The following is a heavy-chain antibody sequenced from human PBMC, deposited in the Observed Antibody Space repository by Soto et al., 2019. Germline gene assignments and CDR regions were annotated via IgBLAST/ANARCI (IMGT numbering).Heavy chain of an antibody. Sequence: QVQLVQSGAEVKKPGSSVKVSCKASGGTFSSYAISWVRQAPGQGLEWMGGIIPIFGTANYAQKFQGRVTITADESTSTAYMELSCLRSEDTAVYYCARDLVYDRSGYREYYFAYCGQGTLVTVSS. V-gene: IGHV1-69*12. CDR2: IIPIFGTA. D-gene: IGHD3-22*01. CDR3: ARDLVYDRSGYREYYFAY. J-gene: IGHJ4*02. CDR1: GGTFSSYA.